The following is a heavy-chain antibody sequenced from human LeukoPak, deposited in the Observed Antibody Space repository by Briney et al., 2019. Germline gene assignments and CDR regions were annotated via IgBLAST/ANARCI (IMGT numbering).Heavy chain of an antibody. CDR2: IYYSGST. Sequence: SETLSLTCTVSGGSISSYYWSWIRQPPGKGLEWIGYIYYSGSTNYNPSLKSRVTISVDTYRNQFSLRLTSVTAADTAVYYCVRGRDGYDPWGQGTLVTVSS. D-gene: IGHD5-24*01. CDR1: GGSISSYY. CDR3: VRGRDGYDP. V-gene: IGHV4-59*01. J-gene: IGHJ5*02.